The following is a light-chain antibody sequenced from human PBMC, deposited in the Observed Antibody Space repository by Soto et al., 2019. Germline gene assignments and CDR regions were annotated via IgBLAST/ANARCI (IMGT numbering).Light chain of an antibody. Sequence: EIALTQSPATLSLSPGERATLSCRASQSVSSYLAWYQHRPGQAPRLLIYQTSIRAAGIPARFSASGTGTDFTLTISDVQPEDFAVYYCHQRQSWPRTFGQGTKVDIK. CDR2: QTS. J-gene: IGKJ1*01. V-gene: IGKV3-11*01. CDR1: QSVSSY. CDR3: HQRQSWPRT.